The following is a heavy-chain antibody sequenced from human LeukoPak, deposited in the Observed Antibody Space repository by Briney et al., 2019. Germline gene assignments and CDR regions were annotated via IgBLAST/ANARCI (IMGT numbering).Heavy chain of an antibody. Sequence: SETLSLTCTVSGGSISSYYWSWIRQHPGKGLEWIGYIYYSGSTYYNPSLKSRVTISVDTSKNQFSLKLSSVTAADTAVYYCARGGIAAAGRGADYWGQGTLVTVSS. CDR2: IYYSGST. D-gene: IGHD6-13*01. V-gene: IGHV4-59*06. CDR3: ARGGIAAAGRGADY. J-gene: IGHJ4*02. CDR1: GGSISSYY.